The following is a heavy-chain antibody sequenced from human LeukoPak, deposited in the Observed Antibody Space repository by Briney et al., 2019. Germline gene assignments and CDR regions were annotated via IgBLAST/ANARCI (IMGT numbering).Heavy chain of an antibody. D-gene: IGHD5-18*01. J-gene: IGHJ6*02. CDR3: ATDPTAGFEDGMDV. Sequence: ASVKVSCKVSGYTLTGLSMHWVRQAPGKGLEWMGGFDPEDGETIYAQKFQGRVTMTEDTSTDTAYMELSSLRSEDTAVYYCATDPTAGFEDGMDVWGQGTTVTVSS. V-gene: IGHV1-24*01. CDR1: GYTLTGLS. CDR2: FDPEDGET.